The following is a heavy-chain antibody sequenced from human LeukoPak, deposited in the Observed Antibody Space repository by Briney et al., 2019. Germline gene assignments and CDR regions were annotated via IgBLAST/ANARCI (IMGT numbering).Heavy chain of an antibody. J-gene: IGHJ4*02. CDR1: GFTFSRYN. CDR3: ARGLDNYGSGSSD. D-gene: IGHD3-10*01. Sequence: PGGSLRLSCAASGFTFSRYNMNWVRQAPGKGLEWVSSISSSSSYIYYADSVRGRFTISRDNAKNSLYLQMNSLRAEDTAVYYCARGLDNYGSGSSDWGQGTLVTVSS. V-gene: IGHV3-21*01. CDR2: ISSSSSYI.